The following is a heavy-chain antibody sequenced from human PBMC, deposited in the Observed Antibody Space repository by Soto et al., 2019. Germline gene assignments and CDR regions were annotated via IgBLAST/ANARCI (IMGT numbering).Heavy chain of an antibody. CDR3: VKPQYYDILTGYYLY. Sequence: SCSASGFTFSSYAMHWVRQAPGKGLEYVSAISSNGGSTYYADSVKGRFTISRDNSKNTLYLQMSSLRAEDTAVYYCVKPQYYDILTGYYLYRGQGTLVTVSS. CDR2: ISSNGGST. J-gene: IGHJ4*02. V-gene: IGHV3-64D*06. D-gene: IGHD3-9*01. CDR1: GFTFSSYA.